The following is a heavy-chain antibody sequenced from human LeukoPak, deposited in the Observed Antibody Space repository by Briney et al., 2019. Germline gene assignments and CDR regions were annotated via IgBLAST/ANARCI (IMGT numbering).Heavy chain of an antibody. Sequence: SETLSLTCTVSGGSISSYFWTWIRQPPGKGLEWIGIIYYSGTTNYNPSLKSRVTISVDTSKNQFSLKLSSVTAADTAVYYCARGLGGSCYYFDYWGHGALVTVSS. CDR1: GGSISSYF. V-gene: IGHV4-59*01. D-gene: IGHD2-2*01. J-gene: IGHJ4*01. CDR2: IYYSGTT. CDR3: ARGLGGSCYYFDY.